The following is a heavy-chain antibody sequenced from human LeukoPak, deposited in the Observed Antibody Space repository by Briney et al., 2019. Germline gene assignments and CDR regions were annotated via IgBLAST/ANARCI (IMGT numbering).Heavy chain of an antibody. CDR2: ISGSGGST. Sequence: GGSLRLSCAASGFTFSSYAMSWVRQAPGKGLEWVSAISGSGGSTYYADSVKGRFTISRDNSKNTLYLQMNSLRAEDTAVYYCARGAYYYDSSGYYYVGYYFDYWGQGTLVTVSS. CDR1: GFTFSSYA. J-gene: IGHJ4*02. V-gene: IGHV3-23*01. D-gene: IGHD3-22*01. CDR3: ARGAYYYDSSGYYYVGYYFDY.